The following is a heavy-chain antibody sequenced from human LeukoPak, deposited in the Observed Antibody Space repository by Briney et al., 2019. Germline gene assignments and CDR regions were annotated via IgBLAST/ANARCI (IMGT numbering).Heavy chain of an antibody. CDR3: GRRSSGTSAFDI. Sequence: GGSLRLSCAASGFTFSSNGMHWVRQAPGKGLEWVAVIWTDGSAKYYVDSVKGRFTISRDNSQNILFLQMNSLSAEDTAVYYCGRRSSGTSAFDIWGQGTLVTVSS. CDR2: IWTDGSAK. CDR1: GFTFSSNG. V-gene: IGHV3-33*01. D-gene: IGHD1-26*01. J-gene: IGHJ3*02.